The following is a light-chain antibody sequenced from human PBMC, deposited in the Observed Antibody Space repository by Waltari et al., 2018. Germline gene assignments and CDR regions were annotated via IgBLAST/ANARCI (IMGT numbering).Light chain of an antibody. CDR3: QQYNNWPPWT. Sequence: EIVMTHSPATLSVSPGERATPPCRASQSVRNNLVWYQQKPGQGPRLLIYGASTRVTGIPARFSGSGSGTEFTLTISSLQSEDFAVYYCQQYNNWPPWTFGQGTKVEIK. V-gene: IGKV3-15*01. J-gene: IGKJ1*01. CDR1: QSVRNN. CDR2: GAS.